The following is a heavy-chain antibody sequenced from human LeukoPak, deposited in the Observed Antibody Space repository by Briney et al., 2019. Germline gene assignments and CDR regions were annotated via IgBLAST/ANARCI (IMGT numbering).Heavy chain of an antibody. J-gene: IGHJ4*02. D-gene: IGHD6-19*01. Sequence: GGSLRLSCAASGFSFSDNYMSWVRQAPGKGLEWISYISSNSGYTKYADSVKGRFTISRDNSKNTLYLQMNSLRAEDTAVYYCAKDKSGSGWYYFDFWGQGTLVTVSS. CDR2: ISSNSGYT. CDR3: AKDKSGSGWYYFDF. V-gene: IGHV3-11*05. CDR1: GFSFSDNY.